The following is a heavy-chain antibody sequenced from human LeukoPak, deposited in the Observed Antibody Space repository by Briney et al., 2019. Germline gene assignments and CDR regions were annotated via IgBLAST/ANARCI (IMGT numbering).Heavy chain of an antibody. V-gene: IGHV1-69*13. CDR2: IIPIFGTA. CDR3: AREIRDSSGYYYLPYFDY. D-gene: IGHD3-22*01. CDR1: GGTFSSYA. J-gene: IGHJ4*02. Sequence: AASVKVSCKASGGTFSSYAISWVRQAPGQGLEWMGGIIPIFGTANYAQKFQGRVTITADESTSTAYMELSSLRSEDTAVYYCAREIRDSSGYYYLPYFDYWGQGTLVTVSS.